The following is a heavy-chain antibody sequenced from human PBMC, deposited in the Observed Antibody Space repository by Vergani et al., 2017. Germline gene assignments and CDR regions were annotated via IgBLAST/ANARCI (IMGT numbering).Heavy chain of an antibody. J-gene: IGHJ4*02. CDR2: ISAYNGNT. Sequence: QVQLVQSGAEVKKPGASVKVSSKASGYTFTSYGISWVRQAPGQGLEWMGWISAYNGNTNYAQKLQGRVTMTPDTSTSTAYMELRSLRSDDTAVYYCARAHANDNPLLWFGESNWGQGTLVTVSS. D-gene: IGHD3-10*01. CDR3: ARAHANDNPLLWFGESN. CDR1: GYTFTSYG. V-gene: IGHV1-18*01.